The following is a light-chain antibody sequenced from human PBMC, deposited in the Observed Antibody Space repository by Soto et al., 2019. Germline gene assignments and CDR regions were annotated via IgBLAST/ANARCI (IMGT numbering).Light chain of an antibody. CDR3: QQYGSSPPVT. CDR1: QSVSSSY. CDR2: GAS. J-gene: IGKJ4*01. Sequence: EIVLTQSPGTLSLSPGERATLSCRASQSVSSSYLAWYQQKPGQAPRLLIYGASSRATDIPDRFSGSGSGTDFTLTISSLEPEDFAVYYCQQYGSSPPVTFGGGTKVEIK. V-gene: IGKV3-20*01.